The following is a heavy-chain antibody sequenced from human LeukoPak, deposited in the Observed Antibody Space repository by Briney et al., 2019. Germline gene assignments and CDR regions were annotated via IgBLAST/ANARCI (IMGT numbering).Heavy chain of an antibody. CDR1: GGTFSSYA. J-gene: IGHJ5*02. D-gene: IGHD3-10*01. Sequence: GASVKVSCKASGGTFSSYAICWVRQAPGQGLEWMGRIIPILGIANYAQKFQGRVTITADKSTSTAYMELSSLRSEDTAVYYCASWPFSGSQNWFDPWGQGTLVTVSS. CDR2: IIPILGIA. V-gene: IGHV1-69*04. CDR3: ASWPFSGSQNWFDP.